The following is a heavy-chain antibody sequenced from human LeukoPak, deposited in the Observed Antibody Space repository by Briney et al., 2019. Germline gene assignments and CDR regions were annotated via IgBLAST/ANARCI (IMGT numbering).Heavy chain of an antibody. J-gene: IGHJ6*03. D-gene: IGHD5-18*01. Sequence: GGSLRLSCAASGFTFSSYWMSWVRQAPGKGLEWVANIKQDGSEKYYVDSVKGRFTISRDNAKNSLYLQMNSLRAEDTAVYYCARGVDTAMVASRKYYYYYMDVWGKGTTVTVSS. CDR1: GFTFSSYW. CDR3: ARGVDTAMVASRKYYYYYMDV. CDR2: IKQDGSEK. V-gene: IGHV3-7*01.